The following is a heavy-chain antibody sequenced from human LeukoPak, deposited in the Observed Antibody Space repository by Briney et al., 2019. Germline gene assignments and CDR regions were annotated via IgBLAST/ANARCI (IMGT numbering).Heavy chain of an antibody. V-gene: IGHV3-23*01. D-gene: IGHD3-22*01. CDR1: GFTFSSYA. Sequence: PGGSLRLSCAASGFTFSSYAMSWVRQALGKGLEWVSAISGSGGSTYYADSVKGRFTISRDNSKNTLYLQMNSLRAEDTAVYYCAKGGGIVGGRYYYYYYGMDVWGQGTTVTVSS. CDR3: AKGGGIVGGRYYYYYYGMDV. CDR2: ISGSGGST. J-gene: IGHJ6*02.